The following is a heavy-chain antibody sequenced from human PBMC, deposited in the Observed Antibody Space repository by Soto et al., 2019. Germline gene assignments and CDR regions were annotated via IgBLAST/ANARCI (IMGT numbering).Heavy chain of an antibody. J-gene: IGHJ5*02. CDR1: GYTFTNYG. CDR2: MNPNSGNT. D-gene: IGHD6-13*01. CDR3: AIRVWGQQLVNFDP. Sequence: ASVKVSCKASGYTFTNYGVSWVRQAPGQGLEWMGWMNPNSGNTGYAQKFQGRVTMTRNTSISTAYMELSSLRSEDTAVYYCAIRVWGQQLVNFDPWGQGTLVTVSS. V-gene: IGHV1-8*02.